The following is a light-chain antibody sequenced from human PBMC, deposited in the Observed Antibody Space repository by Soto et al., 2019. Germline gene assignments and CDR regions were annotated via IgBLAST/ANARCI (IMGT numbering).Light chain of an antibody. CDR3: QQYNNWPYT. V-gene: IGKV3-15*01. J-gene: IGKJ2*01. Sequence: EIVMTQSPATLSVSPGERATLSCRASQSVSSNLAWYQQKPAQAPTLLIYGASTRAPGIPARFSGSGSGTEFTLTISSLQSEDFAVYYCQQYNNWPYTFGQGTKLEIK. CDR1: QSVSSN. CDR2: GAS.